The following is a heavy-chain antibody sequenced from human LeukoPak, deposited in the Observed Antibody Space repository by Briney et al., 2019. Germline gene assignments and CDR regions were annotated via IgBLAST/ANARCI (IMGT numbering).Heavy chain of an antibody. J-gene: IGHJ4*02. D-gene: IGHD4-17*01. Sequence: PGGSLRLSCAASGFTFSSSAMSWVRQAPGKGLEWVSAISGSGGSTYYADSVKGRFTISRDNSKNTLYLQMNSLRAEDTAVYYCAGMDYGDYVDDFDYWGQGTLVTVSS. CDR3: AGMDYGDYVDDFDY. V-gene: IGHV3-23*01. CDR1: GFTFSSSA. CDR2: ISGSGGST.